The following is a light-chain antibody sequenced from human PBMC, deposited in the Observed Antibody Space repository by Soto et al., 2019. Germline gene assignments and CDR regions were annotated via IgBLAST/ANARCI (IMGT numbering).Light chain of an antibody. CDR1: SSDVGGYNY. CDR3: CSYAGSVTPYVV. Sequence: QSALTQPRSVSGSPGQSVTISCTGTSSDVGGYNYVSWYQQHPGKAPKLMIYDVSKRPSGVPDRFSGSKSGNTASLTISGLQADDEADYYCCSYAGSVTPYVVFGGGTKLTVL. CDR2: DVS. J-gene: IGLJ2*01. V-gene: IGLV2-11*01.